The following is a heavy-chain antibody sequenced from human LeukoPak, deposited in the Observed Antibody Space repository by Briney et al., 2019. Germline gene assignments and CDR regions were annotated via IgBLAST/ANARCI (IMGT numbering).Heavy chain of an antibody. V-gene: IGHV4-59*08. CDR2: IYYSGST. D-gene: IGHD6-19*01. J-gene: IGHJ2*01. CDR3: ASSIAVAGFDL. Sequence: SETLSLTCTVSGXSISSYYWSWIRQPPGKGLEWIGYIYYSGSTNYNPSLKSRVTISVDTSKNQFSLKLSSVTAADTAVYYCASSIAVAGFDLWGRGTLVTVSS. CDR1: GXSISSYY.